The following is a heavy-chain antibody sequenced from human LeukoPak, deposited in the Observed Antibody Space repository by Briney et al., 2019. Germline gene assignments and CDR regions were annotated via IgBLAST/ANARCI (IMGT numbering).Heavy chain of an antibody. Sequence: GESLKISCKGSGYSFTSYGISWVRQAPGQGLEWMGWISAYNGNTNYAQKLQGRVTMTTDTSTSTAYMELRSLRSDDTAVYYCARLRYFDWLSTYYYYYYMDVWGKGTTVTISS. CDR3: ARLRYFDWLSTYYYYYYMDV. CDR2: ISAYNGNT. J-gene: IGHJ6*03. CDR1: GYSFTSYG. V-gene: IGHV1-18*01. D-gene: IGHD3-9*01.